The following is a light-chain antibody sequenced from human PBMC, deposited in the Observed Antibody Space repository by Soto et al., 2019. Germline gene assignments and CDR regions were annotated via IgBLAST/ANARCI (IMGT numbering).Light chain of an antibody. V-gene: IGKV3-11*01. CDR3: QQRSNWPPTWT. J-gene: IGKJ1*01. CDR2: DAS. Sequence: VVTQSPATLSLSRGERATLSCRSSQSVSSYLAWYQQKPGQAPRLLIYDASNSATGIPARFIGSGSGTDFTLPSSSLEPEDFAVYYCQQRSNWPPTWTFGQGTKVDI. CDR1: QSVSSY.